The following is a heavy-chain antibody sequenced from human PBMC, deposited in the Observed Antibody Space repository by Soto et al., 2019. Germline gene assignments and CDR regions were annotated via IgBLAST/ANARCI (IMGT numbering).Heavy chain of an antibody. CDR3: AREDGDSSGWRQDY. Sequence: EVQLVESGGGLVQPGGSLRLSCAASGFTFSSYWMHWVRQAPGKGLVWVSRINSDGSSISYADSVKGRFTISRGIAKNRLYLQMNSLRVEDTAVYYCAREDGDSSGWRQDYWGQGTLVAVSS. J-gene: IGHJ4*02. V-gene: IGHV3-74*01. CDR1: GFTFSSYW. CDR2: INSDGSSI. D-gene: IGHD6-19*01.